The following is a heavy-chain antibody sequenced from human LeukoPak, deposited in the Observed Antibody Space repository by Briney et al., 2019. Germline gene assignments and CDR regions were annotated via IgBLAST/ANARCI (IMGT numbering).Heavy chain of an antibody. CDR3: AKDYASYYMDV. J-gene: IGHJ6*03. V-gene: IGHV3-30*02. CDR2: IRIDESDK. CDR1: GFTFSSYG. D-gene: IGHD2-2*01. Sequence: GGSLRLSCAASGFTFSSYGMHWVRQAPGKGLEWVALIRIDESDKYYADSVKGRFIISRDNSKNTLYLQMNSLGGEDTAVYYCAKDYASYYMDVWGKGTTVTVSS.